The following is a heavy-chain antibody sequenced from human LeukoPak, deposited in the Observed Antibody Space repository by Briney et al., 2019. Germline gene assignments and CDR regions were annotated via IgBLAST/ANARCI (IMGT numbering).Heavy chain of an antibody. CDR1: GGSISSSSYY. CDR2: IYYSGST. Sequence: SETLSLTCTVSGGSISSSSYYWGGIRQPPGKGLEWIGSIYYSGSTYYNPSLKSRVTISVDTSKNQFSLKLSSVTAADTAVYYCARDLELELFYYWGQGTLVTVSS. J-gene: IGHJ4*02. D-gene: IGHD1-7*01. CDR3: ARDLELELFYY. V-gene: IGHV4-39*07.